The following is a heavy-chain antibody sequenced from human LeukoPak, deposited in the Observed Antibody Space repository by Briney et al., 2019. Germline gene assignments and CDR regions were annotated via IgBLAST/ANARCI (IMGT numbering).Heavy chain of an antibody. J-gene: IGHJ4*02. CDR2: IYRDGST. CDR3: ARGLGYCSGGSCYPFDY. D-gene: IGHD2-15*01. Sequence: GGSLRLSCAASGLTVSSNYMTLVRQAPGKGLEWVSVIYRDGSTYYADSVKGRFTISRDNSKNTVYLQMNSLRAEDTAVYYCARGLGYCSGGSCYPFDYWGQGTLVTVSS. CDR1: GLTVSSNY. V-gene: IGHV3-53*01.